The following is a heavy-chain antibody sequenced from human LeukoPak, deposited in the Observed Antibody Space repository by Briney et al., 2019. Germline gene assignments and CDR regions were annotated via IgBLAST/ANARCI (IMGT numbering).Heavy chain of an antibody. V-gene: IGHV1-69*06. J-gene: IGHJ6*04. CDR1: GGTFSSYA. Sequence: GASVKLSCKASGGTFSSYAISWVRQAPGQGLEWMGGIIPIFGTANYAQKFQGRVTITADKSTSTAYMELSSLRSEDTAVYYCALVVVPAAIVPDYYYGMDVWGKGTTVTVSS. CDR2: IIPIFGTA. CDR3: ALVVVPAAIVPDYYYGMDV. D-gene: IGHD2-2*01.